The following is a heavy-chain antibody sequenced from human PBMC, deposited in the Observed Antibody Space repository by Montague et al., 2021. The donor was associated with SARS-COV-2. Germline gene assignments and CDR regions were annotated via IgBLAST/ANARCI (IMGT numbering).Heavy chain of an antibody. V-gene: IGHV4-61*02. J-gene: IGHJ4*02. CDR2: ISTSGST. CDR3: TSGGSKFGSEFDY. CDR1: GGSISTGRYF. D-gene: IGHD3-10*01. Sequence: TLSLTCTVSGGSISTGRYFWSWIRQPAGKGLEWIGRISTSGSTHYSPSLKSRVTISVDTSKNQFSLKLDSMTAADTALYYCTSGGSKFGSEFDYWGQGTQVTVSS.